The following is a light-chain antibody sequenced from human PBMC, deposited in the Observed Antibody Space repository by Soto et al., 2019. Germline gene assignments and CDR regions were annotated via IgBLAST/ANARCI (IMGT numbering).Light chain of an antibody. CDR1: QSISSW. CDR2: DAS. V-gene: IGKV1-5*01. Sequence: DIQMTQSPSTLSASVGDRVTITCRASQSISSWLAWYQQKPGKAPKLLIYDASSLESGVPSRFSGSGSGTEFTLTISSLQPVDFATYYCQQYNSSPITFGQGTRLEIK. CDR3: QQYNSSPIT. J-gene: IGKJ5*01.